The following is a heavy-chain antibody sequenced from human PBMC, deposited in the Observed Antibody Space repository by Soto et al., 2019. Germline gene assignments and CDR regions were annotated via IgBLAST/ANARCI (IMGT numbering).Heavy chain of an antibody. CDR2: INTYNGNT. CDR1: GYTFTRYG. J-gene: IGHJ6*02. Sequence: QVQLVQSGAEVKNPGASVKVSCKASGYTFTRYGIGWERQAPGQGLEWMGWINTYNGNTNYAQNVQGRVTLTTDTSTSTDYMELRRLRSNDTAIYYCAMVDVYVTPSPQDVWGQGTTVIVSS. V-gene: IGHV1-18*01. D-gene: IGHD3-16*01. CDR3: AMVDVYVTPSPQDV.